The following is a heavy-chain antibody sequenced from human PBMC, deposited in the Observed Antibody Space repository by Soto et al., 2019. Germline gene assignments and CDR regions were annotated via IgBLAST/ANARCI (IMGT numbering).Heavy chain of an antibody. V-gene: IGHV4-39*01. J-gene: IGHJ3*02. CDR2: FYFSGST. CDR3: ARVSPGFLINAFDM. Sequence: SETLSLTCTFSDDSIISGNYYWGWIRQPPGKGLEWIGSFYFSGSTYYNPSLKSRVSISVDTSKNQLSLKLNSMTATDTAVYYCARVSPGFLINAFDMWGQGTKVTVSS. CDR1: DDSIISGNYY. D-gene: IGHD2-8*01.